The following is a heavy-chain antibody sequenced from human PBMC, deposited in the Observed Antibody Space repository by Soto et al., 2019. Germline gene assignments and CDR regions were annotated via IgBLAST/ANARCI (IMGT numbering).Heavy chain of an antibody. CDR1: GFTFSSYS. D-gene: IGHD1-26*01. CDR3: AKATATSGGAFEI. J-gene: IGHJ3*02. V-gene: IGHV3-23*01. Sequence: GGSLRLSCAASGFTFSSYSMSWVRQAPGKGLEWVSTILVGGSTHYEDSVKGRFTISRDTSKNTVYLQMSSLTAGDTAFYYCAKATATSGGAFEIYGQGTMVTVSS. CDR2: ILVGGST.